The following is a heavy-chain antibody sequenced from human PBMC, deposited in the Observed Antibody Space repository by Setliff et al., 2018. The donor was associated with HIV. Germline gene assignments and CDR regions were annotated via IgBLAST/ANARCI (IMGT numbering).Heavy chain of an antibody. J-gene: IGHJ4*02. D-gene: IGHD3-22*01. Sequence: PGGSLRLSCAASGFTFSSSWMTWVRQAPGRGLEYVAGMNRDGREKLYADSVKGRFSISRDNAKNSLYLQMNSPRAEDTAVYYCARPNYYDSSGSFDYWGQGTLVTVSS. CDR2: MNRDGREK. V-gene: IGHV3-7*02. CDR3: ARPNYYDSSGSFDY. CDR1: GFTFSSSW.